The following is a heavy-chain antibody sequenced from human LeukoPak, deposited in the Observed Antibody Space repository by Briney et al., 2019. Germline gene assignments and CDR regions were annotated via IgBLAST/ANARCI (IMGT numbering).Heavy chain of an antibody. D-gene: IGHD1-26*01. V-gene: IGHV5-51*01. CDR1: GYSFTTYW. CDR3: ARGGIPGGNYYREHFDY. J-gene: IGHJ4*02. Sequence: GESLKISCKGSGYSFTTYWIGWVRQMPGKGLAWMGIIYPGDSGTRYSPSFQGQVTISADKSITTAYLQWSSLKASDTAMYYCARGGIPGGNYYREHFDYWGQGTLVTVSS. CDR2: IYPGDSGT.